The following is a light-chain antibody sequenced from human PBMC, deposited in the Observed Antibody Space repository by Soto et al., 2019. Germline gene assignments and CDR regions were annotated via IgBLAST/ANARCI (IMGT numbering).Light chain of an antibody. J-gene: IGKJ5*01. Sequence: DILLTQPPGILYLSPGERATLSCRASLSVSSCYLAWYQQKPGQSPRLIIYGASSRATGIPDRFSGSGSGTDFTLTISRLEPKDFAVYYCQQYGSSPLTFGQGALLEV. V-gene: IGKV3-20*01. CDR2: GAS. CDR3: QQYGSSPLT. CDR1: LSVSSCY.